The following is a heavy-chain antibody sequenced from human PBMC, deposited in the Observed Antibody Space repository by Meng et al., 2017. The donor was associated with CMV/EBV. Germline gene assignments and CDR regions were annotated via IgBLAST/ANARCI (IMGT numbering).Heavy chain of an antibody. CDR2: IRYDGSNK. J-gene: IGHJ6*02. CDR3: ARKRYNWNYSTAPYYYYGMDV. V-gene: IGHV3-30*02. CDR1: EFTFSSYG. Sequence: GESLKISCAASEFTFSSYGMHWVRQAPGKGLEWVAFIRYDGSNKYYADSVKGRFTISRDNSKNTLYLQMNSLRSEDTAVYYCARKRYNWNYSTAPYYYYGMDVWGQGTTVTVS. D-gene: IGHD1-7*01.